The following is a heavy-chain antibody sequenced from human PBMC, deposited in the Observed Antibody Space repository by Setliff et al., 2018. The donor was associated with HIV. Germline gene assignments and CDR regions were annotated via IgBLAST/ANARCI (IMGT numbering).Heavy chain of an antibody. D-gene: IGHD3-10*01. V-gene: IGHV4-31*03. J-gene: IGHJ3*02. CDR1: GDSISSGGYY. CDR2: VYYSGRA. Sequence: KPSETLSLTCSVSGDSISSGGYYWTWIRQHPHQGPEWIGFVYYSGRASYNPSLKSRVTISVILSKNQFSLRLSSVSAADTARYYCARSSYSISLNRGPRDGAFDIWGRGTTVTVSS. CDR3: ARSSYSISLNRGPRDGAFDI.